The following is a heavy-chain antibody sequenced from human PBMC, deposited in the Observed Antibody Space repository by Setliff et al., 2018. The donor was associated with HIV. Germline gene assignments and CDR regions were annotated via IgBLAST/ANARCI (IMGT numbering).Heavy chain of an antibody. CDR3: ARHLYYYDNDGYLQPFYYMDV. D-gene: IGHD3-22*01. CDR2: IYHSGST. CDR1: GGSSSSYY. V-gene: IGHV4-59*08. J-gene: IGHJ6*03. Sequence: SETLSLTCTVSGGSSSSYYWSWIRQPPGKGLEWIGYIYHSGSTSYNPSLKSRVTISVGVSKNQFSLRLTSVTAADTAVYYCARHLYYYDNDGYLQPFYYMDVWGKGTTVTVSS.